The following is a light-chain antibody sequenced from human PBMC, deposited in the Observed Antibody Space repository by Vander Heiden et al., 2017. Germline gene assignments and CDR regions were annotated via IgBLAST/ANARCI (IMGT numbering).Light chain of an antibody. CDR1: QSISSY. CDR2: AAS. J-gene: IGKJ3*01. CDR3: QQSDSNPETT. Sequence: DIQMTQSPSSLSASVGDRVTITCRASQSISSYLNWYQQKPGKAPKLLIYAASSLQSGVPSRFSGSGYGTDFTLTISSRQPEDFATYYCQQSDSNPETTFGHGTKVDIK. V-gene: IGKV1-39*01.